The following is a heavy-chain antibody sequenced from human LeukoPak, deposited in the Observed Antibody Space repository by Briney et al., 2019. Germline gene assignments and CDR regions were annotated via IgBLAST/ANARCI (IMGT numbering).Heavy chain of an antibody. CDR3: ARPRIRDGYNWEY. J-gene: IGHJ4*02. CDR1: GGSISSSSYY. D-gene: IGHD5-24*01. V-gene: IGHV4-39*01. CDR2: IYYSGST. Sequence: SETLSLTCTVSGGSISSSSYYWGWIRQPPVKGMEWIGSIYYSGSTYYNPSLKSRVTIYVDTPKNQFSLKLSSVTAADTAVYYCARPRIRDGYNWEYWGQGTLVSVSS.